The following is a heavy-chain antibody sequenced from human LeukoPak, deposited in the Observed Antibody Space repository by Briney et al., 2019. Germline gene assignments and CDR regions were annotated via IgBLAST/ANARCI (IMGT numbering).Heavy chain of an antibody. V-gene: IGHV3-30*02. D-gene: IGHD2-8*02. CDR3: AQVGVDSASTLVDH. CDR1: GFTFRNFG. Sequence: GGSLRPSCAASGFTFRNFGMHWVRQAPGKGLEWVAFIRFDGRDEYYVDSLKGRFTISRDNSKNTVYLQMNGLTSEDTALYYCAQVGVDSASTLVDHWGQGTLVIVSS. CDR2: IRFDGRDE. J-gene: IGHJ4*02.